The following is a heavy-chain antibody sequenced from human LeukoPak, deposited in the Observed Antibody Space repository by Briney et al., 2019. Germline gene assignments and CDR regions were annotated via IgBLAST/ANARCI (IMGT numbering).Heavy chain of an antibody. CDR1: GFTFTGYY. V-gene: IGHV1-2*02. D-gene: IGHD3-22*01. CDR3: ARGRGHYESSDYYYEGDAFDI. J-gene: IGHJ3*02. Sequence: ASVKVSCKASGFTFTGYYMEWVRQAPGQGLEWMGWINPNSGGTNYAQKFQGRVTMTRDTSINTAYMELSRLRSDDTAVCYCARGRGHYESSDYYYEGDAFDIWGQGTMVTVSS. CDR2: INPNSGGT.